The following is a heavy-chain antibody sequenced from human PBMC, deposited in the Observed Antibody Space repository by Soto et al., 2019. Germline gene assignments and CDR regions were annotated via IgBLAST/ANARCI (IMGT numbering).Heavy chain of an antibody. J-gene: IGHJ5*02. D-gene: IGHD2-15*01. CDR3: ARHSQGRDYYGYSNWFDP. V-gene: IGHV4-39*01. CDR2: VHSTGRT. CDR1: GVSMSGGDYF. Sequence: SVTLSLTCSVTGVSMSGGDYFWGWIRQPPERALEWIGCVHSTGRTIYNPSLWGRVTITVDTSTTPLSLQLTSVTAADTALYFCARHSQGRDYYGYSNWFDPWGQGTLVTDSP.